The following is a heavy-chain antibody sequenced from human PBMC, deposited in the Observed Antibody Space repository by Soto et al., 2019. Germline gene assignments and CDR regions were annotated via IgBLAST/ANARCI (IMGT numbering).Heavy chain of an antibody. CDR3: ARDKRDLRFLEWSYYFDF. Sequence: QVQLVESGGGVVQPGRSLRLSCAASGFTFSSYAMHWVRQAPGKGLEWVAVISYDGSNKYYADSVKDRFTISRDNSKNRLYLQMNSLRAEDTAVYYCARDKRDLRFLEWSYYFDFWGQVTLVTVSS. CDR2: ISYDGSNK. V-gene: IGHV3-30-3*01. D-gene: IGHD3-3*01. J-gene: IGHJ4*02. CDR1: GFTFSSYA.